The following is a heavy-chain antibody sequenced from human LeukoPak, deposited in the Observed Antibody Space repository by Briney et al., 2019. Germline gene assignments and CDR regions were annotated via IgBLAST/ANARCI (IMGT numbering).Heavy chain of an antibody. D-gene: IGHD1/OR15-1a*01. CDR1: GGSISSYY. Sequence: PSETLSLTCTVSGGSISSYYWTWIRQPPGKGLEWIGYIFFNGSTDYNPSLKSRVTISVDTSKNQFSLKLSSVTAADTAVYYCARNLEHTFDYWGQGTLVTVSS. V-gene: IGHV4-59*08. J-gene: IGHJ4*02. CDR2: IFFNGST. CDR3: ARNLEHTFDY.